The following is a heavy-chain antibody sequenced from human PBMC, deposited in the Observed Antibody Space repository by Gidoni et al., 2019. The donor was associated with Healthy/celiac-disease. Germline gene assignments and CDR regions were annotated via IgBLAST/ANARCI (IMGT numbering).Heavy chain of an antibody. CDR3: ARGVVDTAMVNDY. CDR2: ISYDGSNK. D-gene: IGHD5-18*01. Sequence: QMQLVESGGGVVQPGMSLILSCAASGFTFSSYAMHWVRQAPGKGLEWVAVISYDGSNKYYADSVKGRFTISRDNSKNTLYLQMNSLRAEDTAVYYCARGVVDTAMVNDYWGQGTLVTVSS. CDR1: GFTFSSYA. V-gene: IGHV3-30-3*01. J-gene: IGHJ4*02.